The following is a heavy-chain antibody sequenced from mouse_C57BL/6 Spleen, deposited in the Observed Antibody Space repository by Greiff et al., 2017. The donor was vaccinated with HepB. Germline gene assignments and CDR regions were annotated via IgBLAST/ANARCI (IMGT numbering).Heavy chain of an antibody. D-gene: IGHD1-1*01. CDR2: IDPETGGT. Sequence: SGAELVRPGASVTLSCKASGYTFTDYEMHWVKQTPVHGLEWIGAIDPETGGTAYNQKFKGKAILTADKSSSTAYMELRSLTSEDSAVYYCTVYGSSYRYFDVWGTGTTVTVSS. J-gene: IGHJ1*03. CDR3: TVYGSSYRYFDV. V-gene: IGHV1-15*01. CDR1: GYTFTDYE.